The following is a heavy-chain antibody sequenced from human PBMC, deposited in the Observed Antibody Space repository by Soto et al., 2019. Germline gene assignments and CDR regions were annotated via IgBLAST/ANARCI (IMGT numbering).Heavy chain of an antibody. CDR2: INPKSGGT. D-gene: IGHD1-26*01. J-gene: IGHJ4*02. CDR1: GDTFTANY. Sequence: GSSVKVSFKASGDTFTANYIHWVLHAPVQWFEWMGWINPKSGGTKYPQKFQGRVTMTRDTSLSTVYMTLTRLTSDDTAVYYCARDLAKGGGSAGFDYWGQGTLVTVS. V-gene: IGHV1-2*02. CDR3: ARDLAKGGGSAGFDY.